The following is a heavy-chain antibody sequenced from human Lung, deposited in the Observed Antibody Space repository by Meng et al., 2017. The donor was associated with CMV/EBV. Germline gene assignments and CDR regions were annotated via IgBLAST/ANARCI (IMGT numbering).Heavy chain of an antibody. J-gene: IGHJ1*01. D-gene: IGHD3-10*01. Sequence: AQLRESGPALVKPSTTLSRTCAVSGDAITNHNWWAWVRQPPGKGLEWIGEIPHRGSSAYNPSLKSRVSMSIDKSKNQFSLKLTSVTAADTAVYHCLRRSGGSVWGQGTLVTVSS. CDR1: GDAITNHNW. CDR2: IPHRGSS. CDR3: LRRSGGSV. V-gene: IGHV4-4*02.